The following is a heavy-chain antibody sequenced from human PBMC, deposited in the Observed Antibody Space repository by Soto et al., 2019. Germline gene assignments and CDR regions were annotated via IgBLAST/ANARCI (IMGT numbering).Heavy chain of an antibody. Sequence: PSETLSLTCSVSGGSISPYYWSWIRQPAGKGLEWIGRIYASGSTNYNPSLKSRVTMSVATSKNQFSLKLTSVTAADTATYYCARGDMVIIPTATAFDYWGQGTLVTVSS. CDR1: GGSISPYY. D-gene: IGHD1-1*01. CDR2: IYASGST. J-gene: IGHJ4*02. V-gene: IGHV4-4*07. CDR3: ARGDMVIIPTATAFDY.